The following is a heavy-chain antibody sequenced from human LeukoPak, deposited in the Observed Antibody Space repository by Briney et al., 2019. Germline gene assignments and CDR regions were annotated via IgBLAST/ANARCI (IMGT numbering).Heavy chain of an antibody. V-gene: IGHV4-31*03. CDR3: ARDSRHTGGFPFDY. J-gene: IGHJ4*02. Sequence: SQTLSLTCTVSGGSISSGGYYWSWIRQHPGKGLEWIGYIYYSGSTYYNPSLKSRVTISVDTSKNQFSLKLSSVTAADTAVYYCARDSRHTGGFPFDYWGQGTLVTVSS. CDR1: GGSISSGGYY. D-gene: IGHD2-2*01. CDR2: IYYSGST.